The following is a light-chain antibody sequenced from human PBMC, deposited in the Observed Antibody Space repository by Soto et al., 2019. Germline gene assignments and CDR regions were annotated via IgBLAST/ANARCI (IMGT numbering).Light chain of an antibody. CDR1: SSDVGGYNY. V-gene: IGLV2-14*01. CDR3: SSYASSSTLV. Sequence: QSVLTQPASMSGSPGQSITISCTGTSSDVGGYNYVSWYQQHPGKAPKVMIFEVSNRPSGVSNRFSGSKSGNTASLTISGLQAEDDADYYCSSYASSSTLVFGTGTKLTVL. J-gene: IGLJ1*01. CDR2: EVS.